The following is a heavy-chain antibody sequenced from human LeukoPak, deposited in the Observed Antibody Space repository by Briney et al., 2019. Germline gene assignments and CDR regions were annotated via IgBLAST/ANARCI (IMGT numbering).Heavy chain of an antibody. CDR2: ITRDYTT. D-gene: IGHD6-19*01. CDR1: GFPFSIYA. CDR3: AKSRSVADAFGI. J-gene: IGHJ3*02. V-gene: IGHV3-23*01. Sequence: GGSLRLSCEASGFPFSIYAMSWVRQAPGKGLEWVSSITRDYTTYYADSVKGHFTISRDNSKNTLSLQMNSLRAEDTAVYYCAKSRSVADAFGIWGQGTMVTVSS.